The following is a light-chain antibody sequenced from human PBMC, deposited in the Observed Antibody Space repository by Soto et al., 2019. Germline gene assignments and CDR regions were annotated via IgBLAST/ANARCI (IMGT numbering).Light chain of an antibody. CDR2: GAS. J-gene: IGKJ5*01. CDR3: KKMAPSIT. V-gene: IGKV3-20*01. Sequence: EIVLTQSPGTLSLSPGERATLSCGASQSISGSYLAWYQQKPGQAPRLLIYGASSRATDIPDSFRGSGSGENFIFPFRNFEPEDFLVYFCKKMAPSITFAQGTGLEIK. CDR1: QSISGSY.